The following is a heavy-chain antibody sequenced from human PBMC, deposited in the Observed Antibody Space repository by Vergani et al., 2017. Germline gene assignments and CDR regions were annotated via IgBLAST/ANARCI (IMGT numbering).Heavy chain of an antibody. V-gene: IGHV4-4*03. J-gene: IGHJ6*02. CDR2: IFHSGRT. Sequence: QVQLQESGPGLVKPPGTLSLTCAVSGDSISSPHWWIWVRQPPGKGLEWIGEIFHSGRTNYNPSLKSRVTISVDTSKNQFSLKLSSVTAADTAVYYCARLVVTAAMPPRYYYGMDVWGQGTTVTVSS. D-gene: IGHD2-2*01. CDR3: ARLVVTAAMPPRYYYGMDV. CDR1: GDSISSPHW.